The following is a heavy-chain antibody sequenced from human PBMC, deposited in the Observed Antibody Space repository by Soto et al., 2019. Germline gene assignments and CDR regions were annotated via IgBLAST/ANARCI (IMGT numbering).Heavy chain of an antibody. CDR1: GFTYSTYT. Sequence: QVQLVESGGGVVQPGRSLRLSCAASGFTYSTYTMHWVRQAPGKGLEWVAVISYDGNNKFYADSVKGRFTISRDSTKQTLYLQMNSLRPDDTAMYYCARDGVSSTEYTWNWGQGALVTVSS. V-gene: IGHV3-30-3*01. D-gene: IGHD1-20*01. J-gene: IGHJ4*02. CDR2: ISYDGNNK. CDR3: ARDGVSSTEYTWN.